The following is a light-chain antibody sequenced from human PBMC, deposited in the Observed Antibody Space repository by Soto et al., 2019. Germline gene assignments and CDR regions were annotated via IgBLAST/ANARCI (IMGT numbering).Light chain of an antibody. J-gene: IGKJ1*01. Sequence: DIQMTQSPSTLSASVGDRVTITCRASQSISSWVAWYQQKPGEAPKLLIYDASSLESGVPSRFSGSGSGTEFTLTISSLQPDDFATYYCQQYNSYSSLTFGQGTKVEIK. CDR1: QSISSW. CDR3: QQYNSYSSLT. CDR2: DAS. V-gene: IGKV1-5*01.